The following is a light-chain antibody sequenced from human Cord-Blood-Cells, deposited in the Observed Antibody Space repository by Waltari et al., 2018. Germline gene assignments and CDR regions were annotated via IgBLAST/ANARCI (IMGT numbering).Light chain of an antibody. CDR3: QQSYSTPYT. CDR1: QSISSY. J-gene: IGKJ2*01. V-gene: IGKV1-39*01. CDR2: AAS. Sequence: DIQMTQSPSSLSASVGDRVTITCPASQSISSYLNWYQQKAGKAPKLLIYAASSLQSGFPSRFSGSGSGTEFTITISSLQPEDFATYDCQQSYSTPYTFGQGTKLEIK.